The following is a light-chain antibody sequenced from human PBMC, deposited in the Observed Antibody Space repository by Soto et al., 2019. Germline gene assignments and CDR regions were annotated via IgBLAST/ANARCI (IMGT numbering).Light chain of an antibody. Sequence: EIVLTQSPGTLSLSPWERATLSCRASQSVSINYLAWYQQKPGQAPRLLIYGASSRATGIPDRFSGSGSGTDFTLTISRLEPEDFAVYYCQQYNNWPPTWTFGQGTKV. CDR3: QQYNNWPPTWT. J-gene: IGKJ1*01. CDR1: QSVSINY. V-gene: IGKV3-20*01. CDR2: GAS.